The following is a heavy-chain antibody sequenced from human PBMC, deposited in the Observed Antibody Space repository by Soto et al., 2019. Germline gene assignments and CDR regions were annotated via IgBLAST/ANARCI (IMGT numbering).Heavy chain of an antibody. V-gene: IGHV3-21*06. Sequence: PGGSLRLSCAASGFTFTRYSMNWVRQAPGKGLEWVSSISSTTNYIYYGDSMKGRFTISRDNAKNSLYLEMNSLRAEDTAVYYCARESEDLTSDFDYWGQGTLVTVSS. CDR1: GFTFTRYS. J-gene: IGHJ4*02. CDR2: ISSTTNYI. CDR3: ARESEDLTSDFDY.